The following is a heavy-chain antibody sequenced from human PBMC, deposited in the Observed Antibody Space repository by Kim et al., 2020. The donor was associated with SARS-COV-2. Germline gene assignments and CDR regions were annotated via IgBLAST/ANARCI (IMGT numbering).Heavy chain of an antibody. Sequence: SETLSLTCTVSGGSISSYYWSWIRQPPGKGLEWIGYIYYSGSTNSNPSLKSRVTISVDTSKNQFSLKLSSVTAADTAVYYCARDRALGGGGSRGGGFDPWGQGTLVTVSS. CDR2: IYYSGST. J-gene: IGHJ5*02. V-gene: IGHV4-59*01. D-gene: IGHD2-21*01. CDR3: ARDRALGGGGSRGGGFDP. CDR1: GGSISSYY.